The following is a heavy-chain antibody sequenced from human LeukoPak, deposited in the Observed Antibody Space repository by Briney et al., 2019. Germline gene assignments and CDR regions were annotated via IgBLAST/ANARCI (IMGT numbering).Heavy chain of an antibody. CDR2: IKQDGSEK. V-gene: IGHV3-7*01. Sequence: GGSLRLSCAASGFTFSSYAMSWVRQAPGKGLEWVANIKQDGSEKYYVDSVKGRFTISRDNAKNSLYLQMNSLRAEDTAVYYCARDVLYSSSSYWFDPWGQGTLVTVSS. CDR1: GFTFSSYA. D-gene: IGHD6-6*01. J-gene: IGHJ5*02. CDR3: ARDVLYSSSSYWFDP.